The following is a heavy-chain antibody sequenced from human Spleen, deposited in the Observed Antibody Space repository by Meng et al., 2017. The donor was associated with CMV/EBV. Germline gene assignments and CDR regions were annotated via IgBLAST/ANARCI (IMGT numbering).Heavy chain of an antibody. J-gene: IGHJ4*02. V-gene: IGHV1-8*01. CDR2: MNPNSGDT. D-gene: IGHD3-10*01. CDR3: AKETYVYGPLDS. CDR1: GYTFTSDE. Sequence: SCKASGYTFTSDEFNWVRQVTGQGLEWMGWMNPNSGDTGYAQKFQDRVTMTRDTSISTAYMELSSLRSEDTAVYYCAKETYVYGPLDSWGQGTLVTVSS.